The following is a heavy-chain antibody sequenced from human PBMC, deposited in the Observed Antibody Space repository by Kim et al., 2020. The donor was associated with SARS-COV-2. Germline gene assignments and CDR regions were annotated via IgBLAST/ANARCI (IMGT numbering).Heavy chain of an antibody. CDR3: TTYYYGSGSFQH. J-gene: IGHJ1*01. V-gene: IGHV3-15*01. Sequence: DYAEPVKGRFTISRDDSKNTLYLQMNSLKTEDTAVYYCTTYYYGSGSFQHWGQGTLVTVSS. D-gene: IGHD3-10*01.